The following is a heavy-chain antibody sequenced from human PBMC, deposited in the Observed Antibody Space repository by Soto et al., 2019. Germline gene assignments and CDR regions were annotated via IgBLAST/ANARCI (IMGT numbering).Heavy chain of an antibody. CDR2: IWYDGSNK. Sequence: GSLRLACSASGFTFSIYGVHWVRQAPGKGLEWVAVIWYDGSNKCYADSVKGRFTISRDNSKNTLYLQMNSLRAEDTAVYYCARDYEKYYDFWSGYFDYWGQGTLVTVSS. CDR3: ARDYEKYYDFWSGYFDY. D-gene: IGHD3-3*01. J-gene: IGHJ4*02. V-gene: IGHV3-33*01. CDR1: GFTFSIYG.